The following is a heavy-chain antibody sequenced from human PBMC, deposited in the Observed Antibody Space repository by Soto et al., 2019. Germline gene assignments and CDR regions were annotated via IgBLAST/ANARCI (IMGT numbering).Heavy chain of an antibody. V-gene: IGHV1-69*01. CDR1: GGTFNKYA. CDR2: IIPMFGIA. CDR3: ARGREEAPHHFHY. J-gene: IGHJ4*02. Sequence: QVQLVQSGAEVKKPGSSVKVSCKASGGTFNKYAVSWVRQAPGQGLEWLGGIIPMFGIANYAQKFQGRVTVTADESTSTAYMELSTLRSGDTAVYYSARGREEAPHHFHYWGQGTLVTVSS. D-gene: IGHD1-26*01.